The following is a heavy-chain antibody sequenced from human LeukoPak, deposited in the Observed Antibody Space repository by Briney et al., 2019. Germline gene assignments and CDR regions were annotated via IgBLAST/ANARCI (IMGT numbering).Heavy chain of an antibody. CDR3: AREANLGIGIDY. CDR2: ISGSGGTA. D-gene: IGHD7-27*01. Sequence: GGSLRLSCAASGFTFSIYAMSWVRQAPGKGLEWVSAISGSGGTAYYADSVKGRFTISRDNSKNTLYLQMNSLRAEDTAVYYCAREANLGIGIDYWGQGTLVTVSS. V-gene: IGHV3-23*01. J-gene: IGHJ4*02. CDR1: GFTFSIYA.